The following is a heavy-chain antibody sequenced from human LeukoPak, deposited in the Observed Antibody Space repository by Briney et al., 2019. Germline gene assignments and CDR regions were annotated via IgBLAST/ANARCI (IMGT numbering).Heavy chain of an antibody. CDR1: GYTFTSYD. J-gene: IGHJ4*02. CDR3: ARGGEKYCYDSSGYYLGY. CDR2: MNPNSGNT. Sequence: ASVKVSCKASGYTFTSYDINWVRQATGQGLEWMGWMNPNSGNTGYAQKFQGRVTMTRNTSISTAYMELSSLRAEDTAVYYCARGGEKYCYDSSGYYLGYWGQGTLVTASS. D-gene: IGHD3-22*01. V-gene: IGHV1-8*01.